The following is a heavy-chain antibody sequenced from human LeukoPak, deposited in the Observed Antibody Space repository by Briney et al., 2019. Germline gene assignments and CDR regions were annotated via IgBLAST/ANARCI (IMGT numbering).Heavy chain of an antibody. CDR2: INGDGRNN. D-gene: IGHD5-18*01. CDR3: LAGGRGNTYGYFDY. V-gene: IGHV3-74*01. J-gene: IGHJ4*02. Sequence: GGSLRLSCAASGFTFSSYAMSWVRQAPGKGLEWVSRINGDGRNNNYADSVKGRFTISRDNAKNTLYLQMNSLTAEDTAVYYCLAGGRGNTYGYFDYWGQGTLVTVSP. CDR1: GFTFSSYA.